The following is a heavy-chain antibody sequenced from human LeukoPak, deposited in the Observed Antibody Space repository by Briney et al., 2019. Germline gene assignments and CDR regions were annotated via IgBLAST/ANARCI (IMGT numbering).Heavy chain of an antibody. V-gene: IGHV1-46*01. CDR3: ARAYYESSAYRHAVYFDY. Sequence: ASVKVSCKASGYTFTGYYMHWVRQAPGQGLEWMGIINPSDDSTRYAQKFQGRVTMTKDTSTNTVYMHLSSLSSDDTAVYYCARAYYESSAYRHAVYFDYWGQGTLVTVSS. CDR1: GYTFTGYY. D-gene: IGHD3-22*01. J-gene: IGHJ4*02. CDR2: INPSDDST.